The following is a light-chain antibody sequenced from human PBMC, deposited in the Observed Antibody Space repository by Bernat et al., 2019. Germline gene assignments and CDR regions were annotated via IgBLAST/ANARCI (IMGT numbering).Light chain of an antibody. Sequence: DIQMTQSPSSLSASVGDRVTITCRTSQTISYYLNWYQQKPGKAPTLLIYGASTLQSGVPSRFSGSGSGTAFTLTISSLQPEDFATYYCQQRYGTPREFTFGPGTKVDVK. V-gene: IGKV1-39*01. J-gene: IGKJ3*01. CDR2: GAS. CDR1: QTISYY. CDR3: QQRYGTPREFT.